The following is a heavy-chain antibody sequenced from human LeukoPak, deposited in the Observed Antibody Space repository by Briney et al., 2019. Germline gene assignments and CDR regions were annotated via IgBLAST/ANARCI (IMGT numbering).Heavy chain of an antibody. CDR3: ARDRNYYRPGTWLY. CDR1: GFTFSDCY. CDR2: ISSSSSYT. V-gene: IGHV3-11*06. Sequence: GGSLRLSCAASGFTFSDCYMSWVRQAPGKGPEWVSYISSSSSYTNYADSVKGRFTISRDNAKNSLYLQMNSLRAEDTAVYYCARDRNYYRPGTWLYWGQGTLVTVSS. D-gene: IGHD3-10*01. J-gene: IGHJ4*02.